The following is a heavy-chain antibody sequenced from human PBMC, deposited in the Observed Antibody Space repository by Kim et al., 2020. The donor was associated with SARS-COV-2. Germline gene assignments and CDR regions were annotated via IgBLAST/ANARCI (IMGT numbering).Heavy chain of an antibody. CDR1: GGSISSYY. CDR2: IYYSGST. CDR3: ARDRSGSYSDY. Sequence: SETLSLTCTVSGGSISSYYWSWIRQPPGKGLEWIGYIYYSGSTNYNPSLKSRVTISVDTSKNQFSLKLSSVTAADTAVYYCARDRSGSYSDYWGQGTLVTVSS. J-gene: IGHJ4*02. D-gene: IGHD1-26*01. V-gene: IGHV4-59*01.